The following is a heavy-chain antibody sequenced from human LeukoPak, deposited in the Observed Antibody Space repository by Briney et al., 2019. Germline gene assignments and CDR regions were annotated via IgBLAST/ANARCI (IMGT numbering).Heavy chain of an antibody. CDR3: ARVGYSYGSPDAFDI. CDR2: IYYSGST. D-gene: IGHD5-18*01. Sequence: PSETLSLTCTVSGGSISSYYWSWIGQPPGKGLEWIGYIYYSGSTNYNPSLKSRVTISVDTSKNQFSLKLSSVTAADTAVYYCARVGYSYGSPDAFDIWGQGTMVTVSS. J-gene: IGHJ3*02. CDR1: GGSISSYY. V-gene: IGHV4-59*13.